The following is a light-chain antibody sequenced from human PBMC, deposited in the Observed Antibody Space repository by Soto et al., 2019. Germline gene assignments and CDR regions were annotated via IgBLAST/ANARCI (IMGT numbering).Light chain of an antibody. J-gene: IGKJ5*01. CDR3: QQRVAWPPIT. CDR2: DAS. Sequence: EIVLTQSPATLSLSPGERATLSCRASQSVSSYLAWYQQKPGQAPRLLIYDASNRATGIPARFSGSGSGTDFPLTISSLEPEDFAVYYCQQRVAWPPITFGQGTRLEIK. CDR1: QSVSSY. V-gene: IGKV3-11*01.